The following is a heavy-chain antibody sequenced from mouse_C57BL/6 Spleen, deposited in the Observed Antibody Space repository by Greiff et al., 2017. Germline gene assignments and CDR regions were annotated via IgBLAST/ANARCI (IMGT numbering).Heavy chain of an antibody. CDR2: IDPENGDT. D-gene: IGHD2-4*01. CDR1: GFNIKDDY. Sequence: VQLQQSGAELVRPGASVTLSCTASGFNIKDDYMHWVKQRPEQGLEWIGWIDPENGDTEYASKFQGKATITADTSSNTAYLQLSSLTSADTAVYYGTTPLSDYAWFAYWGQGTLVTVSA. V-gene: IGHV14-4*01. J-gene: IGHJ3*01. CDR3: TTPLSDYAWFAY.